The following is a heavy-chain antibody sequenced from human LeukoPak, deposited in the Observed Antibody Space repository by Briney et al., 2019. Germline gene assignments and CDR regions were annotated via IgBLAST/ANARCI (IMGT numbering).Heavy chain of an antibody. CDR3: ARGMTTVTTDFDY. J-gene: IGHJ4*02. CDR2: IIPIFGTA. CDR1: GGTFSNYA. Sequence: SVKVSCKASGGTFSNYAISWVRQAPGQGLEWMGRIIPIFGTANYAQKFQGKVTVTTDESTSTAYMELSSLRSEDTAVYYCARGMTTVTTDFDYWGQGTLVTVSS. V-gene: IGHV1-69*05. D-gene: IGHD4-17*01.